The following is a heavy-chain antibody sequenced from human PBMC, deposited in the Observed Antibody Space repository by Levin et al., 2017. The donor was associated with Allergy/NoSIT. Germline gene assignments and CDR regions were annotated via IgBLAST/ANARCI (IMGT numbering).Heavy chain of an antibody. J-gene: IGHJ2*01. CDR3: AKDQSSSWYQEWYFDL. CDR1: GFTFSSYA. CDR2: ISGSGGST. Sequence: AGGSLRLSCAASGFTFSSYAMSWVRQAPGKGLEWVSAISGSGGSTYYADSVKGRFTISRDNSKNTLYLQMNSLRAEDTAVYYCAKDQSSSWYQEWYFDLWGRGTLVTVSS. V-gene: IGHV3-23*01. D-gene: IGHD6-13*01.